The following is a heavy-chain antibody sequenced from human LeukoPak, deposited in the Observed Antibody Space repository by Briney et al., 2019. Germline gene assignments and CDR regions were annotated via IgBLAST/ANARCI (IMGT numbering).Heavy chain of an antibody. CDR3: ARSEPMVRGVISYFDY. CDR1: GGSISSSSYY. CDR2: IYYSGST. Sequence: PSQTLSLTCTVSGGSISSSSYYWGWIRQPPGKGLEWIGSIYYSGSTYYNPSLKSRVTISVDTSKNQFSLKLSSVTAADTAVYYCARSEPMVRGVISYFDYWGQGTLVTVSS. D-gene: IGHD3-10*01. J-gene: IGHJ4*02. V-gene: IGHV4-39*01.